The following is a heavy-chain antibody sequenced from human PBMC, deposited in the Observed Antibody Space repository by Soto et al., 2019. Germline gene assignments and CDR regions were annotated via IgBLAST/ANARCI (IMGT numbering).Heavy chain of an antibody. CDR2: INHSGST. J-gene: IGHJ4*02. V-gene: IGHV4-34*01. Sequence: CLTWAVYGGSFSGYYWSWIRQPPGKGLEWIGEINHSGSTNYNPSLESRVTISVDTSKNQFSLKLSSVTAADTAVYYCARGGSSRYFDYWGQGTLVTVSS. CDR3: ARGGSSRYFDY. D-gene: IGHD6-6*01. CDR1: GGSFSGYY.